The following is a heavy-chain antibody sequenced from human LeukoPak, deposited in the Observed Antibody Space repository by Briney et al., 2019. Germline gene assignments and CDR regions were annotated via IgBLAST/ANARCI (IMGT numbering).Heavy chain of an antibody. Sequence: GGSLRLSCAASGFTFSSYSMNWVRQAPGKGLEWVSSISSSSSYIYYADSVKGRFTISRDNAKNSLYLQMNSLRAEDTAVYYCARAPAFYYDSSGLNWGQGTLVTVSS. CDR3: ARAPAFYYDSSGLN. CDR1: GFTFSSYS. V-gene: IGHV3-21*01. D-gene: IGHD3-22*01. CDR2: ISSSSSYI. J-gene: IGHJ4*02.